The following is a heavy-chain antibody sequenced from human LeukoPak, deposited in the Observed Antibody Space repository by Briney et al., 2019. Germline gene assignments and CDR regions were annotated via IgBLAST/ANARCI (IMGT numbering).Heavy chain of an antibody. V-gene: IGHV3-30-3*01. CDR1: GFTFSSYA. CDR3: ARDGPYHYQAVTAGFLHPFDY. J-gene: IGHJ4*02. Sequence: GGSLRLSCAASGFTFSSYAMHWVHQAPGKGLEWVAVISYDGSNKYYADSVKGRFTISRDNSKNTLYLQMNSLRAEDTAVYYCARDGPYHYQAVTAGFLHPFDYWGQGTLVTVSS. CDR2: ISYDGSNK. D-gene: IGHD4-17*01.